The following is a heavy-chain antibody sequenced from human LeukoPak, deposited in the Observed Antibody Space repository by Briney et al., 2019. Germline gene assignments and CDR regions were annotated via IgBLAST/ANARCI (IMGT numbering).Heavy chain of an antibody. CDR1: GFTFSSYS. J-gene: IGHJ3*02. CDR3: ATAGYDYGDYVYAFDI. V-gene: IGHV3-21*01. Sequence: GGYLRLSCAASGFTFSSYSMNWVRQAPGKGLEWVSSISSSSSYIYYADSVKGRFTISRDNAKNSLYLQMNSLRAEDTAVYYCATAGYDYGDYVYAFDIWGQGTMVTVSS. D-gene: IGHD4-17*01. CDR2: ISSSSSYI.